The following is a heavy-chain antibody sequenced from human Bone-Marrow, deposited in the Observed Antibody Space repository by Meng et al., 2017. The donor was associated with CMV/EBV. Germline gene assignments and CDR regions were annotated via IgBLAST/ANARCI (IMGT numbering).Heavy chain of an antibody. D-gene: IGHD3-22*01. V-gene: IGHV3-30-3*01. J-gene: IGHJ5*02. CDR3: ARAGYYDSSGYPSWFDP. Sequence: GGSLRLSCAASGFTFSSYAMHWVRQAPGKGLEWVAVISYDGSNKYYADSVKGRFTISRDNSKNTLYLQMNSLRAEDTAVYYCARAGYYDSSGYPSWFDPWGQGTLVTVSS. CDR1: GFTFSSYA. CDR2: ISYDGSNK.